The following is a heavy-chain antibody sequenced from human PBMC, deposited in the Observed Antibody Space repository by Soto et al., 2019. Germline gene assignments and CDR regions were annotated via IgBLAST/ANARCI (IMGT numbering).Heavy chain of an antibody. CDR2: ITTYNGNR. D-gene: IGHD3-10*01. Sequence: QVQLVQSGPEVKNPGASVKVSCKASGYTFKNYGIKWVRQAPGQGLEWVGWITTYNGNRYSAEKFQGRVTMTTDTSTSTTSMELRSLTSDDTGVYYCARDAQPKGVAADGASDYWGQGTLVTVSS. V-gene: IGHV1-18*01. J-gene: IGHJ4*02. CDR3: ARDAQPKGVAADGASDY. CDR1: GYTFKNYG.